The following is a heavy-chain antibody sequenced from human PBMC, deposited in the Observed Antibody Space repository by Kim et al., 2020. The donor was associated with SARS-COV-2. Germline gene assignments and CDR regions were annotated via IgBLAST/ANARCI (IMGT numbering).Heavy chain of an antibody. Sequence: SETLSLTCAVYGGSFSGYYWSWIRQPPGKGLEWIGEINHSGSTNYNPSLKSRVTISVDTSKNQFSLKLSSVTAADTAVYYCARRGGYGDYGTYRAGDYWGQGTLVTVSS. CDR3: ARRGGYGDYGTYRAGDY. CDR1: GGSFSGYY. CDR2: INHSGST. V-gene: IGHV4-34*01. D-gene: IGHD4-17*01. J-gene: IGHJ4*02.